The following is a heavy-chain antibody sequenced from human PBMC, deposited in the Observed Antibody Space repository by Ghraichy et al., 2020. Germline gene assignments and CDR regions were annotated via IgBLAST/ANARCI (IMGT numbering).Heavy chain of an antibody. CDR1: GFTFSSYG. CDR3: ARERYSSGWTIYYYYYGMDV. J-gene: IGHJ6*02. D-gene: IGHD6-19*01. CDR2: IWYDGSNK. V-gene: IGHV3-33*01. Sequence: GGSLRLSCVASGFTFSSYGMHWVRQAPGKGLEWVAVIWYDGSNKYYADSVKGRFTISRDNSKNTLYLQMNSLRAEDTAVYYCARERYSSGWTIYYYYYGMDVWGQGTTVTVSS.